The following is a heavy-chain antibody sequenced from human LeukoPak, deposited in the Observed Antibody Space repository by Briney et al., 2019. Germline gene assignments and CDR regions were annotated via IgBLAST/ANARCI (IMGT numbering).Heavy chain of an antibody. Sequence: GGSLRLSCVVSGFTFNRCWMNWVRQAPGKGLEWVAVIWYDGSNKYYADSVKGRFTISRDNSKNTLYLQMNSLRAEDTAVYYCARDGPWLTYYGMDVWGQGTTVTVSS. V-gene: IGHV3-33*07. D-gene: IGHD5-12*01. CDR3: ARDGPWLTYYGMDV. CDR1: GFTFNRCW. J-gene: IGHJ6*02. CDR2: IWYDGSNK.